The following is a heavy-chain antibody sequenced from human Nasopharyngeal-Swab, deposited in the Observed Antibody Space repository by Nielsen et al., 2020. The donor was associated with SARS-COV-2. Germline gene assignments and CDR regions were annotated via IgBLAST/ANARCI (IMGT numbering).Heavy chain of an antibody. CDR1: GFTFTNQA. V-gene: IGHV3-23*01. CDR3: ARDSGSLNYYYMDV. J-gene: IGHJ6*03. CDR2: ISGSGSGT. D-gene: IGHD1-26*01. Sequence: GESLKISCAASGFTFTNQAMSWVRQGPGRGLEWVSSISGSGSGTYYADSVKGRFTISRDNSKNTLYLQMNSLRAEDTAVYYCARDSGSLNYYYMDVWGKGTTVTVSS.